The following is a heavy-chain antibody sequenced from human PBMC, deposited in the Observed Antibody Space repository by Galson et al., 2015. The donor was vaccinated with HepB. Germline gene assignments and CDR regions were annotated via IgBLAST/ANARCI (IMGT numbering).Heavy chain of an antibody. Sequence: ETLSLTCAVYGGSFSGYYWSWIRQPPGKGLEWIGEINHSGSTNYNPSLKSRVTISVDTSKNQFSLKLSSVTAADTAVYYCATRTVAGRCFDYWGQGTLVTVSS. CDR1: GGSFSGYY. V-gene: IGHV4-34*01. J-gene: IGHJ4*02. CDR3: ATRTVAGRCFDY. CDR2: INHSGST. D-gene: IGHD6-19*01.